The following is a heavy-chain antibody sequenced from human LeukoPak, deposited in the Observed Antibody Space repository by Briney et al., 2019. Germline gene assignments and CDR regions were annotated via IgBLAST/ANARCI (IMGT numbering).Heavy chain of an antibody. D-gene: IGHD4-17*01. Sequence: PSETLSLTCTVSGGSIRSYYWNWIRQPPGKGLEWIGYIYYSGNTNYNPSLKSRVTISVDTSKNQFSLRLISVTAADTAVYYCARHSAVTTFIFDYWGQGTLVTVSS. CDR1: GGSIRSYY. CDR3: ARHSAVTTFIFDY. V-gene: IGHV4-59*08. CDR2: IYYSGNT. J-gene: IGHJ4*02.